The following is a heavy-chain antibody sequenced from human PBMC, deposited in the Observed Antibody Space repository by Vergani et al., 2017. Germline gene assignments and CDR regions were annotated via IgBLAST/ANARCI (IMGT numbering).Heavy chain of an antibody. J-gene: IGHJ3*02. D-gene: IGHD3-22*01. CDR3: AKDRGSSGYYHDAFDM. CDR2: ISWNGGSI. V-gene: IGHV3-9*01. Sequence: EVQLVESGGGLIQPGGSLRLSCAASGFTVSSNYMSWVRQAPGKGLEWVSGISWNGGSIVYADSVKGRFTISRDNAKNSLYLQMKSLRAEDTALYYCAKDRGSSGYYHDAFDMWGQGTMVTVSS. CDR1: GFTVSSNY.